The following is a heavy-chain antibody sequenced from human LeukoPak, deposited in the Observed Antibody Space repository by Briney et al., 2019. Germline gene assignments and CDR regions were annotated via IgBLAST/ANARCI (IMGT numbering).Heavy chain of an antibody. CDR1: GYTLTELS. J-gene: IGHJ6*02. V-gene: IGHV1-24*01. CDR3: AATAMVLGYYYGMDV. CDR2: FDPEDGET. Sequence: ASAKVSCKVSGYTLTELSMHWVRQAPGKGLEWMGGFDPEDGETIYAQKFQGRVTMTEDTSTDTAYMELSSLRSEDTAVYYCAATAMVLGYYYGMDVWGQGTTVTVSS. D-gene: IGHD5-18*01.